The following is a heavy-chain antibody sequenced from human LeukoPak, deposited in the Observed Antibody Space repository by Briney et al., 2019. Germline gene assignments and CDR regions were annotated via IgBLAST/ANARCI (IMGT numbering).Heavy chain of an antibody. CDR2: IRYDGSNK. Sequence: PGGSPRLSCAASGFTFSSYGMHWVRQAPGKGLEWVAFIRYDGSNKYYADSVKGRFTISRDNSKNTLYLQMNSLRAEDTAVYYCAKDPRTYYDFWSGYHRWYFDYWGQGTLVTVSS. D-gene: IGHD3-3*01. CDR1: GFTFSSYG. J-gene: IGHJ4*02. CDR3: AKDPRTYYDFWSGYHRWYFDY. V-gene: IGHV3-30*02.